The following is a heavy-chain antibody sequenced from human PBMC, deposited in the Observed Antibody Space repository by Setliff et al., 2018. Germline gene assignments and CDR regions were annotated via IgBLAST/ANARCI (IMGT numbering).Heavy chain of an antibody. CDR1: GYIFSSYA. Sequence: ASVKVSCKASGYIFSSYAIHWVRQAPGQRLEWMGWINAANGNTNYAQKLQGRVTMTTDTSTSTAYMELRSLRSDDTAVYYCARDPPYCGGDCYPDYWGQGTLVTVSS. D-gene: IGHD2-21*02. CDR3: ARDPPYCGGDCYPDY. V-gene: IGHV1-3*01. J-gene: IGHJ4*02. CDR2: INAANGNT.